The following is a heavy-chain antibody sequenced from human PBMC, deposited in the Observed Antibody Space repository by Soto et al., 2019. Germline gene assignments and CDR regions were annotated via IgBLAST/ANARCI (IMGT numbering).Heavy chain of an antibody. CDR2: MSGTGGYT. J-gene: IGHJ4*02. D-gene: IGHD5-12*01. V-gene: IGHV3-23*01. CDR3: AKVPPDGYYFDY. CDR1: GFTFSSYA. Sequence: EVQVLESGGGLVQPGGSLRLSCAASGFTFSSYAMSWVRQAPGEGLEWVSAMSGTGGYTYYADSVKGRFTISRDTSKNTLYLQMNSLRAEDTAVYYCAKVPPDGYYFDYWGQGTLVTVSS.